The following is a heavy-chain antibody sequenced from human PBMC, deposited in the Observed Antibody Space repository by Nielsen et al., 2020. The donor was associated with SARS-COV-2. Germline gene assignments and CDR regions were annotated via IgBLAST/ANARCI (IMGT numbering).Heavy chain of an antibody. CDR1: GFTFSNAW. Sequence: GESLKISCAASGFTFSNAWMSWVRQAPGKGLEWVSAISGSGGSTYYADSVKGRFTISRDNSKNTLYLQMNSLRAEDTAVYYCAKDRDFWSGQGAFDIWGQGTMVTVSS. CDR2: ISGSGGST. V-gene: IGHV3-23*01. D-gene: IGHD3-3*01. CDR3: AKDRDFWSGQGAFDI. J-gene: IGHJ3*02.